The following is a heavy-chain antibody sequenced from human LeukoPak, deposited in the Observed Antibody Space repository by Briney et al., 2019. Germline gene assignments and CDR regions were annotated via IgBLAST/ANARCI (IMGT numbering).Heavy chain of an antibody. V-gene: IGHV3-13*01. CDR1: GFTFSSYD. CDR3: ARVNVLAAASDYYMDV. D-gene: IGHD6-13*01. J-gene: IGHJ6*03. Sequence: GGSLRLSCAASGFTFSSYDMHWVRQATGKGLEWVSAIGTAGDTYYPGSVKGRFTISRENAKNSLYLQMNSLRAGDTAVYYCARVNVLAAASDYYMDVWGKGTTVTVSS. CDR2: IGTAGDT.